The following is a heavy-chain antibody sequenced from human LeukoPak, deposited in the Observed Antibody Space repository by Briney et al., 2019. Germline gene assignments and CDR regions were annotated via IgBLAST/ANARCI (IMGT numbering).Heavy chain of an antibody. J-gene: IGHJ5*02. D-gene: IGHD5-24*01. CDR2: IYYSGST. Sequence: SETLSLTCTVSGGSISSSSYYWSWIRQPPGKGLEWIGYIYYSGSTNYNPSLKSRVTISVDTSKNQFSLNLSSVTAADTAVYYCAREVLEGPNWFDPWGQGTLVTVSS. CDR3: AREVLEGPNWFDP. V-gene: IGHV4-61*01. CDR1: GGSISSSSYY.